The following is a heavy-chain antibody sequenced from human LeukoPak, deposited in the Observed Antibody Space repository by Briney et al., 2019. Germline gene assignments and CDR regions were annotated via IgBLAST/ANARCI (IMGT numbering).Heavy chain of an antibody. CDR3: VRDFYYRADF. CDR2: IYYSGST. V-gene: IGHV4-39*07. J-gene: IGHJ4*02. D-gene: IGHD3-10*01. CDR1: GGSISSSSYY. Sequence: SETLSLTCTVSGGSISSSSYYWGWIRQPPGKGLEWIGSIYYSGSTYYNPSLKSRVTISVDTSKNQFSLKLSSVTAADTAVYYCVRDFYYRADFWGQGTLVTVSS.